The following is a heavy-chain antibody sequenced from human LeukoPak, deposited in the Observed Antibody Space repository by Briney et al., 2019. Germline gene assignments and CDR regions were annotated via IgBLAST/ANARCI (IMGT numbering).Heavy chain of an antibody. J-gene: IGHJ4*02. Sequence: GGSLRLSCAASGFTFGSYGMHWVRQAPGKGLEYVSSISYNGYNAYYAESVKGRFTISRDNFKNMVFLQMGSLRPDDMAVYYCARGRVLRSGWAEYFDSWGQGTLVTVSS. CDR2: ISYNGYNA. D-gene: IGHD6-19*01. CDR1: GFTFGSYG. CDR3: ARGRVLRSGWAEYFDS. V-gene: IGHV3-64*02.